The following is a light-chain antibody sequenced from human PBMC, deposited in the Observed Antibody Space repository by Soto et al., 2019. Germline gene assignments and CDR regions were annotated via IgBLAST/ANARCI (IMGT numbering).Light chain of an antibody. CDR2: EVS. Sequence: QSALTQPASVSGSPGQSITISCTGTIYDVGAYHYVSWYQQFPGKAPKLILYEVSNRPSGISNRFSGFRFGSTASLTVSGLQPEDDAHYYCISYTTTGALVFGGGTKLTVL. J-gene: IGLJ2*01. CDR3: ISYTTTGALV. V-gene: IGLV2-14*01. CDR1: IYDVGAYHY.